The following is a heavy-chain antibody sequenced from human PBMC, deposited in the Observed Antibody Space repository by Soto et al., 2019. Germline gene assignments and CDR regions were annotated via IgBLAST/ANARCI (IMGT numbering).Heavy chain of an antibody. CDR1: GGSISSGGYY. V-gene: IGHV4-31*03. CDR2: IYYSGST. CDR3: ARVVTTGYYYFGMDV. D-gene: IGHD4-17*01. Sequence: SETLSLTCTVSGGSISSGGYYWSWIRQHPGKGLEWIGYIYYSGSTYYNPSLKSRVTISVDTSKNQFSLKLSSVTAADTAVYYCARVVTTGYYYFGMDVWGQGTTVTVSS. J-gene: IGHJ6*02.